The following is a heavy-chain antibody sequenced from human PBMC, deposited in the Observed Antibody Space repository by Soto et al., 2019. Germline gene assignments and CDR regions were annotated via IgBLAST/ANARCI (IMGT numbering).Heavy chain of an antibody. CDR3: ARDTADIVSPVGAFDI. J-gene: IGHJ3*02. V-gene: IGHV4-31*03. CDR1: GGSISSGGYY. Sequence: QVQLQESGPGLVKPSQTLSLTCTVSGGSISSGGYYWSWIRQHPGKGLEWIGYIYYSGSTYYNPSLRSRVTISVDTSKNQFSLKLSSVTAADTAVYYCARDTADIVSPVGAFDIWGQGTMVTVSS. CDR2: IYYSGST. D-gene: IGHD5-12*01.